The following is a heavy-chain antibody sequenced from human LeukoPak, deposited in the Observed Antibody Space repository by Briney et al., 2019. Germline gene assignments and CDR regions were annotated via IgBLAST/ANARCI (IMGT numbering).Heavy chain of an antibody. CDR2: VSGSGGST. CDR3: AKAGVAGTYYYYYGMDV. D-gene: IGHD6-19*01. J-gene: IGHJ6*02. CDR1: GFTFSSYG. V-gene: IGHV3-23*01. Sequence: GRSLRLSCAASGFTFSSYGMHWVRQAPGKGLEWVSAVSGSGGSTYYADSVKGRFTISRDNSKNTLYLQMNSLRAEDTAVYYCAKAGVAGTYYYYYGMDVWGQGTTVTVSS.